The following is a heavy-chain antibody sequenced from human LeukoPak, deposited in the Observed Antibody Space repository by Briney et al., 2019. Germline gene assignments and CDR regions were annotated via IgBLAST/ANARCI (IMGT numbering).Heavy chain of an antibody. J-gene: IGHJ3*02. Sequence: GAPVKVSCKASGYTFTSYYMHWVRQAPGQGLEWMGIINPSGGSTSYAQKFQGRVTMTRDTSTSTVYMELSSLRSEDTAVYYCARVINYYDSSGNAFDIWGQGTMVTVSS. CDR3: ARVINYYDSSGNAFDI. D-gene: IGHD3-22*01. CDR2: INPSGGST. V-gene: IGHV1-46*03. CDR1: GYTFTSYY.